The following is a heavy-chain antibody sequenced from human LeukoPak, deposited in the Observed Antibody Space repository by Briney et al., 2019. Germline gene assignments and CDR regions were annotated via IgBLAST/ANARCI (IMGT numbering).Heavy chain of an antibody. Sequence: SETLSLTCTVSGGSISNYYWSWIRQPPGKGLEWIGYIYYSGSTTYNPSLKSRVTMSVDTSNNQFSLKLSSVTAADTAVYYCATFINITMIDNYYMDVWGKGTTVTVSS. D-gene: IGHD3-22*01. CDR2: IYYSGST. V-gene: IGHV4-59*01. CDR3: ATFINITMIDNYYMDV. CDR1: GGSISNYY. J-gene: IGHJ6*03.